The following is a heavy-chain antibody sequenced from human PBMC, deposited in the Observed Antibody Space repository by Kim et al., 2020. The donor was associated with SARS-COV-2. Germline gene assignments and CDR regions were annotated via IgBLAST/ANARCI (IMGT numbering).Heavy chain of an antibody. Sequence: SETLSLTCTVSGGSISSGGYYWSWIRQHPGKGLEWIGYIYYSGSTNYNPSLKSRVTISVDTSKNQFSLKLSSVTAADTAVYYCARGPIFGVVKIWGQGTLVTVSS. CDR2: IYYSGST. V-gene: IGHV4-31*03. J-gene: IGHJ4*02. D-gene: IGHD3-3*01. CDR1: GGSISSGGYY. CDR3: ARGPIFGVVKI.